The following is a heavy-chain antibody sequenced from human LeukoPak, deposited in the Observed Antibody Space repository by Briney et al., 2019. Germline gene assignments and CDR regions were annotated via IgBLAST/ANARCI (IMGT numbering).Heavy chain of an antibody. Sequence: PSQTLSLTCTVSGGSISGGSYYWSWIRRPAGKGLERIGRIYTSGSTNYSPSLKSRVTISVDTSKNQFSLKLSSVTAADTAVYYCARVRAYGSGSYYYYYYMDVWGKGTTVTVS. J-gene: IGHJ6*03. CDR2: IYTSGST. V-gene: IGHV4-61*02. D-gene: IGHD3-10*01. CDR1: GGSISGGSYY. CDR3: ARVRAYGSGSYYYYYYMDV.